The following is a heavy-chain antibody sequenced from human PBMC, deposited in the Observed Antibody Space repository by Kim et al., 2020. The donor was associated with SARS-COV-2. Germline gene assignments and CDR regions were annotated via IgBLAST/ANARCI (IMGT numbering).Heavy chain of an antibody. J-gene: IGHJ5*02. CDR2: ISAYNGNT. Sequence: ASVKVSCKASGYTFTSYGISWVRQAPGQGLEWMGWISAYNGNTNYAQKLQGRVTMTTDTSTSTAYMELRSLRSDDTAVYYCARDVDIVATIWGRWFDPWGQGTLVTVSS. CDR1: GYTFTSYG. V-gene: IGHV1-18*04. CDR3: ARDVDIVATIWGRWFDP. D-gene: IGHD5-12*01.